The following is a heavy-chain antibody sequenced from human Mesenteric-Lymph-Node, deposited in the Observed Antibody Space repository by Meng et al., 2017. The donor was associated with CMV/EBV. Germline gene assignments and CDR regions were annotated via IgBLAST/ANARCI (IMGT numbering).Heavy chain of an antibody. V-gene: IGHV3-74*01. CDR2: VNIDGYST. CDR3: ARVGNDWSLDY. Sequence: LSCAASGFTFSKYWMHWVRQTPEKGLVWVSRVNIDGYSTNYADSVRGRFTISRDNAKNTLYLQMNNLRAEDTAVYYCARVGNDWSLDYWGPGTLVTVSS. D-gene: IGHD3-9*01. CDR1: GFTFSKYW. J-gene: IGHJ4*02.